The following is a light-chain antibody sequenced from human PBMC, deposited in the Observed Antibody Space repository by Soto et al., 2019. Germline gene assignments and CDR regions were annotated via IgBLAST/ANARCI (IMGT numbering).Light chain of an antibody. V-gene: IGLV2-8*01. J-gene: IGLJ3*02. CDR3: TSYVGSNIWV. Sequence: QSALTQPPSAPGSPGQSVTISCTGTSSDVGAYKYVSWYQQYPGKAPKLMIYEVSKRPSGVPDRFSGSKSGNTASLTVSGRQAEDEADYYCTSYVGSNIWVFGGGTKLTVL. CDR2: EVS. CDR1: SSDVGAYKY.